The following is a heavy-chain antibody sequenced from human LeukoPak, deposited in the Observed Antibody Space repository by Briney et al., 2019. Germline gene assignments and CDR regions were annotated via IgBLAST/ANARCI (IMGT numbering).Heavy chain of an antibody. CDR1: AFTLSSYA. Sequence: GESLTLSCAVSAFTLSSYAMSWVRQPPGKVLEWVSAISGSGGSTYYADSVKGRFTISRDNSKNTLYLQMNSLRAEDTAVYYCAKGASGPYDYWGQGTLVTVSS. D-gene: IGHD2-15*01. J-gene: IGHJ4*02. V-gene: IGHV3-23*01. CDR3: AKGASGPYDY. CDR2: ISGSGGST.